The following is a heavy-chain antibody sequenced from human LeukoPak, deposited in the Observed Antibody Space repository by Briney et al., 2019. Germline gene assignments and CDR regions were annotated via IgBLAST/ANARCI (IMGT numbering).Heavy chain of an antibody. Sequence: KASETLSLTCAVYGGSFSGYYWSWIRQPPGKGLEWIGEINHSGSTNYNPSLKSRVTISVDTSKNQFSLKLSSVTAADTAVYYCARGGLRFLEWLLYERFFDYWGQGTLVTVSS. V-gene: IGHV4-34*01. J-gene: IGHJ4*02. CDR1: GGSFSGYY. D-gene: IGHD3-3*01. CDR3: ARGGLRFLEWLLYERFFDY. CDR2: INHSGST.